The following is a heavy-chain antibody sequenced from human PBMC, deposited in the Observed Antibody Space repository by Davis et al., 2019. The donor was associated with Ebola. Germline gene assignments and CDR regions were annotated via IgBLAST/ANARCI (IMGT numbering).Heavy chain of an antibody. V-gene: IGHV3-7*01. CDR2: IKQDGSEK. CDR3: ARWRALYGMDV. CDR1: GFTFCSYW. J-gene: IGHJ6*02. Sequence: GESLKIPCAASGFTFCSYWMSWVRQAPGKGLEWVANIKQDGSEKYYVDSVKGRFTISRDNAKNSLYLQMNSLRAEDTAVYYCARWRALYGMDVWGQGTTVTVSS.